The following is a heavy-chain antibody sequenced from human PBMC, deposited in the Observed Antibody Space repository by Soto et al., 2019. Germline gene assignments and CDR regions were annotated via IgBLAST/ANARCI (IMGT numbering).Heavy chain of an antibody. CDR3: ARRPSYYYYGMDV. J-gene: IGHJ6*02. CDR1: GGSISSYY. Sequence: QVQLQESGPGLVKPSETLSLTCTVSGGSISSYYWSWIRQPPGKGLEWIGYIYYSGSTNYNPSLKSRVXTSXDXSKNQFSLKLSSVTAADTAVYYCARRPSYYYYGMDVWGQGTTVTVSS. V-gene: IGHV4-59*01. CDR2: IYYSGST.